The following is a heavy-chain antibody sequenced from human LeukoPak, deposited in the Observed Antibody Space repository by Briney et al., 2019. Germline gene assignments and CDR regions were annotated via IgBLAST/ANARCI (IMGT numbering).Heavy chain of an antibody. CDR1: GYTFTGYY. V-gene: IGHV1-2*02. Sequence: ASVKVSCKASGYTFTGYYMHWARQAPGQGLEWMGWINPNSGGTNYAQKFQGRVTMTRDTSISTAYMELSRLRSDDTAVYYCARGDYSSSWYYRAGYWFDPWGQGTLVTVSS. CDR3: ARGDYSSSWYYRAGYWFDP. D-gene: IGHD6-13*01. CDR2: INPNSGGT. J-gene: IGHJ5*02.